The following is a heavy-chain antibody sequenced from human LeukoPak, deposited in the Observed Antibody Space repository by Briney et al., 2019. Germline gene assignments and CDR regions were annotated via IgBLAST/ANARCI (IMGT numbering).Heavy chain of an antibody. CDR1: GGSISSYY. J-gene: IGHJ4*02. V-gene: IGHV4-39*01. D-gene: IGHD2-21*02. Sequence: PSETLSLTCTVSGGSISSYYWGWIRQPPGKGLEWIGSIYYSGSTYYNPSLKSRVTISVDTSKNQFSLKLSSVTAADTAVYYCARHIVVVTASYFDYWGQGTLVTVSS. CDR2: IYYSGST. CDR3: ARHIVVVTASYFDY.